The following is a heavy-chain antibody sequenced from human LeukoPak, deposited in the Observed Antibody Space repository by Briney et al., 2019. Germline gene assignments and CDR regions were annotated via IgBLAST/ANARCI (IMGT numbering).Heavy chain of an antibody. CDR2: VNHNGNVN. CDR1: GFTFSSYW. Sequence: GGSLRLSCAASGFTFSSYWMNWARQAPGKGLEWVASVNHNGNVNYYVDSVKGRFTISRDNAKNSLYLQMSNLRAEDTAVYFCARGGGLDVWGQGATVTVSS. CDR3: ARGGGLDV. D-gene: IGHD3-16*01. V-gene: IGHV3-7*03. J-gene: IGHJ6*02.